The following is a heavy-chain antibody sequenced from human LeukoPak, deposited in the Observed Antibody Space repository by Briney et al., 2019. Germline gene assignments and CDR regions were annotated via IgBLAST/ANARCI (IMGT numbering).Heavy chain of an antibody. J-gene: IGHJ6*03. V-gene: IGHV1-18*01. CDR3: ARAPYYYYMDV. Sequence: GASLKVSCKASGYTLTSYGTRWVRPAPGGRHGRMGGISTYNGNTNYAQKLQGRVTMTTDTSTSTAYRELWSLRSDDTAVYYFARAPYYYYMDVWGKGTTVTVSS. CDR1: GYTLTSYG. CDR2: ISTYNGNT.